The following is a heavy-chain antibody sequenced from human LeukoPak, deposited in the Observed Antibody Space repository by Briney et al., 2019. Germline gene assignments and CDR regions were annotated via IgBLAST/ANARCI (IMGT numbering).Heavy chain of an antibody. Sequence: GGSLRLSCAASGFTFSNYWMHWVRQAPGRGLVWVSRINTDGSRTNYADSVKGRFTISRDNANNTLYLQMNSLRAEDTAVYYCARWYVAFDIWGQGTMVTVSS. V-gene: IGHV3-74*01. J-gene: IGHJ3*02. D-gene: IGHD2-15*01. CDR3: ARWYVAFDI. CDR2: INTDGSRT. CDR1: GFTFSNYW.